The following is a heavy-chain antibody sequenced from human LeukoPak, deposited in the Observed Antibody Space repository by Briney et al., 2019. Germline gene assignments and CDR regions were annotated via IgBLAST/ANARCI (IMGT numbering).Heavy chain of an antibody. V-gene: IGHV4-59*01. CDR1: GGSISSYY. J-gene: IGHJ2*01. D-gene: IGHD3-10*01. CDR3: ARAAYYYGSGSYYNPTWYLDL. CDR2: IYYSGST. Sequence: SETLSLTCTVSGGSISSYYWSWIRQPPGKGLEWIGYIYYSGSTNYNPSLKSRVTISVDTSKNQFFLKLSSVTAADTAVYYCARAAYYYGSGSYYNPTWYLDLWGRGTLVTVSS.